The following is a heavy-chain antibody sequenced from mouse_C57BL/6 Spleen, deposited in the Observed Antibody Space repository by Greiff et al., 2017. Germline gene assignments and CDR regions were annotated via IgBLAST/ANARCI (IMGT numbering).Heavy chain of an antibody. Sequence: QVQLQQSGPELVKPGASVKISCKASGYAFSSSWMNWVKQRPGKGLEWIGRIYPGDGDTNYNGKFKGKATLTADKSSSTAYMQLSSLTSEDSAVYFCLITTVVATRDWGQGTTLTVSS. D-gene: IGHD1-1*01. J-gene: IGHJ2*01. V-gene: IGHV1-82*01. CDR1: GYAFSSSW. CDR2: IYPGDGDT. CDR3: LITTVVATRD.